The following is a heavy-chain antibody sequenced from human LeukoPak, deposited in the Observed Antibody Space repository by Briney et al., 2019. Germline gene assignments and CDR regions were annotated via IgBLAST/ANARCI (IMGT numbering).Heavy chain of an antibody. V-gene: IGHV3-23*01. D-gene: IGHD2-15*01. J-gene: IGHJ3*02. Sequence: GGSLRLSCAASGFTFSSYAMNWVRQAPGKGLEWVSAISGSGGSTYYADSVKGRFTISRDNSKNTLYLQMNSLRAEDTAVYYCRMVAATYDAFDIWGQGTMVTVSS. CDR3: RMVAATYDAFDI. CDR2: ISGSGGST. CDR1: GFTFSSYA.